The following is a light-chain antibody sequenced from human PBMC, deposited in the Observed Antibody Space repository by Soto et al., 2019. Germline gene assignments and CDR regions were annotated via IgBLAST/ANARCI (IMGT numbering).Light chain of an antibody. CDR2: NNN. V-gene: IGLV1-44*01. J-gene: IGLJ1*01. CDR3: AAWDDSMHGIV. CDR1: SSNIGSNT. Sequence: QSVLTQPPSASGTPGQRVTISCSGSSSNIGSNTVNWYQQLPGTAPKLLIYNNNQRPSGVPDRFSGSKSGTSASLAISGLQSEDESDYYCAAWDDSMHGIVFGTGTKLTV.